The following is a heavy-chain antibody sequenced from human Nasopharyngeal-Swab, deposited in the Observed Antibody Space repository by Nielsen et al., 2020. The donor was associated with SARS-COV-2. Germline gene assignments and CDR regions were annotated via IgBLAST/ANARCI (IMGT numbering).Heavy chain of an antibody. CDR1: GFTFSSYA. Sequence: GESLKISCAASGFTFSSYAMSWVRQAPGKGLEWVSGISISGSNTFYADSVKGRFTISRDNFKNTVYLQMNSLRVEDTAIYYCANEEVPNDYWGQGTLVTVSS. CDR3: ANEEVPNDY. J-gene: IGHJ4*02. CDR2: ISISGSNT. V-gene: IGHV3-23*01.